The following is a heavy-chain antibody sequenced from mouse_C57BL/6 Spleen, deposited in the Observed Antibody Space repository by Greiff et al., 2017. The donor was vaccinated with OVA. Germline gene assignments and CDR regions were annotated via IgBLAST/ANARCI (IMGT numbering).Heavy chain of an antibody. Sequence: VQLQESGPGLVAPSQSLSITCTVSGFSLTSYGVDWVRQSPGKGLEWLGVIWGVGSTNYNSALKSRLSISKDNSKSQVFLKMNSLQTDDTAMYYCARAYYKGAMDYWGQGTSVTVSS. CDR1: GFSLTSYG. J-gene: IGHJ4*01. D-gene: IGHD2-12*01. V-gene: IGHV2-6*01. CDR3: ARAYYKGAMDY. CDR2: IWGVGST.